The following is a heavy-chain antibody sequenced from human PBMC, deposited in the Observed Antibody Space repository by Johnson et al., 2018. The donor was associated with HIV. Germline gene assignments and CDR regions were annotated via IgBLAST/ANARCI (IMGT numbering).Heavy chain of an antibody. CDR1: GFSFSSYG. J-gene: IGHJ3*02. CDR2: ISFAGVKT. CDR3: AKDSMGFNWNQFEAFDI. Sequence: QVQLVESGGGVVQPGRSLRLSCAASGFSFSSYGMAWVRQAPGKGLEWVTVISFAGVKTYYADSVKGRFTISRDNSKGTLYLQMDGLRPEDTALYYCAKDSMGFNWNQFEAFDIWGQGTMVTVSS. D-gene: IGHD1-20*01. V-gene: IGHV3-30*18.